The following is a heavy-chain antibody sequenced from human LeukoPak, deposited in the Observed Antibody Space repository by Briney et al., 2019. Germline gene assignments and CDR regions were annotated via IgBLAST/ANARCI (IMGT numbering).Heavy chain of an antibody. J-gene: IGHJ3*02. Sequence: PGRSLRLSCSASGFTFSNHGMHWVRQAPGKGLEWVSLISYDGSNEYYVDSVKGRFTISRDDSKNTLYLQMNSLRAEDTAVYYCARGDIVVVPAAHDAFDIWGQGTMVTVSS. CDR1: GFTFSNHG. CDR2: ISYDGSNE. V-gene: IGHV3-30*03. CDR3: ARGDIVVVPAAHDAFDI. D-gene: IGHD2-2*01.